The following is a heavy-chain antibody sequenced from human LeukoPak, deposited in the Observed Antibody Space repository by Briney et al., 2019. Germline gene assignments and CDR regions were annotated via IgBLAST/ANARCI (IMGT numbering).Heavy chain of an antibody. Sequence: GASVKVSCKTSGYTFTNYDINWVRQATGQGLEWMGWMNPNSGNTGYAQKFQGRVTMTRNTSISTAYMELSSLRSEDTAVYYCASPHCSSPASHPRECFAPWGREPLVTVSS. J-gene: IGHJ5*02. CDR2: MNPNSGNT. CDR3: ASPHCSSPASHPRECFAP. V-gene: IGHV1-8*01. CDR1: GYTFTNYD. D-gene: IGHD2-2*01.